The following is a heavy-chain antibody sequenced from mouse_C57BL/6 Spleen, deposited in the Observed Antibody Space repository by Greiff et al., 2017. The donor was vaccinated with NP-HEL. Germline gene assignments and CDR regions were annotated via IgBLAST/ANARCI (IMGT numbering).Heavy chain of an antibody. CDR2: INPNNGGT. Sequence: EVQLQQSGPELVKPGASVKISCKASGYTFTDYYMNWVKQSHGKSLEWIGDINPNNGGTSYNQKFKGKATLTVDKSSSTAYMELRSLTSEDSAVYYCARGPYYYGSSPWAMDYWGQGTSVTVSS. CDR3: ARGPYYYGSSPWAMDY. V-gene: IGHV1-26*01. J-gene: IGHJ4*01. CDR1: GYTFTDYY. D-gene: IGHD1-1*01.